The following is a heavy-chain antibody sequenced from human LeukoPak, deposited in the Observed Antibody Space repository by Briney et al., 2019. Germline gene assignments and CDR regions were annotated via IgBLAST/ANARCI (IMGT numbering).Heavy chain of an antibody. D-gene: IGHD3-10*01. V-gene: IGHV3-30*04. CDR2: ISYDGSNK. CDR3: ARDLWFGELLYYFDY. J-gene: IGHJ4*02. Sequence: GRSLRLSCAASGFTFSSYAMHWVRQAPGKGLEWVAVISYDGSNKYYADSVKGRFTISRDNSKNTLYLQMNSRRAEDTAVYYCARDLWFGELLYYFDYWGQGTLVTVSS. CDR1: GFTFSSYA.